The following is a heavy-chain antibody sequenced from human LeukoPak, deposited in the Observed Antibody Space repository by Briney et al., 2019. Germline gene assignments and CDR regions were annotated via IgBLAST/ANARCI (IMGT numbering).Heavy chain of an antibody. D-gene: IGHD6-19*01. V-gene: IGHV1-46*03. Sequence: ASVKVSCKASGYSFTGYYIHWVRQAPGQGLEWMGIINPSGGSTSYAQKFQGRVTMTRDTSTSTVYMELSSLRSEDTAVYYCARARSSGFDYWGQGTLVTVSS. CDR1: GYSFTGYY. CDR2: INPSGGST. CDR3: ARARSSGFDY. J-gene: IGHJ4*02.